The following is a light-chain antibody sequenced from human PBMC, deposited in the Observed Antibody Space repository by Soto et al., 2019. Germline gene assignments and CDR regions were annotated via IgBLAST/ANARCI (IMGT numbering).Light chain of an antibody. V-gene: IGLV1-44*01. Sequence: QSVLTQPPSASGTPGQRVTISCSGSSSNIGSNTVNWYQQLPGTAPKLLISSNNQRPSGVPDRFSGSKSGTSASLAISGLQSEDEGDYFCAAWDDSVNGVVFGGGTKLTVL. CDR1: SSNIGSNT. CDR3: AAWDDSVNGVV. CDR2: SNN. J-gene: IGLJ3*02.